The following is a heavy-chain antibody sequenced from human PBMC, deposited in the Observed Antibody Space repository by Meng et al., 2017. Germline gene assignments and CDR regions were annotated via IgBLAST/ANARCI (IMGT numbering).Heavy chain of an antibody. CDR2: INHSGST. CDR3: ARRRGGSSDWFDP. J-gene: IGHJ5*02. CDR1: GGSFSGYY. Sequence: QEQLQQCGAVLLKPSETLSLTCAVYGGSFSGYYWSWIRQPPGKGLEWIGEINHSGSTNYNPSLKSRVTISVDTSKNQFSLKLSSVTAADTAVYYCARRRGGSSDWFDPWGQGTLVTVSS. D-gene: IGHD6-6*01. V-gene: IGHV4-34*01.